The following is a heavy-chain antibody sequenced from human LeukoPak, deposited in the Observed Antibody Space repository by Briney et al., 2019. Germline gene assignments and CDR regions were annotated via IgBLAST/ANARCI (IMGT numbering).Heavy chain of an antibody. J-gene: IGHJ3*02. CDR3: ARLGIAVAGYRAFDI. Sequence: SETLSLTCTVSGGSISSNNYYWGWIRQPPGKGLEWIGSIYYSGSTYYNPSLKSRVIISVDTSKNQFSLKLSSVTAADTAVYYCARLGIAVAGYRAFDIWGQGTMVTVSS. CDR2: IYYSGST. CDR1: GGSISSNNYY. D-gene: IGHD6-19*01. V-gene: IGHV4-39*01.